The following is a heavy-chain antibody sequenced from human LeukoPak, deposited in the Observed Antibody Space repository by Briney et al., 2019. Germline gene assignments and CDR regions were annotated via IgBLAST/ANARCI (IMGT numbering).Heavy chain of an antibody. D-gene: IGHD4-17*01. CDR1: GYTFTIYA. J-gene: IGHJ5*02. Sequence: GASVKVSFKASGYTFTIYAMNWVRQAPGQGLEWMGWINTNTGNPTYAQGFTGRFVFSLDTSVSTAYLQISSLKAEDTAVYYCARGKWMTTVTLREVWSDPWGQGTLVTVSS. V-gene: IGHV7-4-1*02. CDR3: ARGKWMTTVTLREVWSDP. CDR2: INTNTGNP.